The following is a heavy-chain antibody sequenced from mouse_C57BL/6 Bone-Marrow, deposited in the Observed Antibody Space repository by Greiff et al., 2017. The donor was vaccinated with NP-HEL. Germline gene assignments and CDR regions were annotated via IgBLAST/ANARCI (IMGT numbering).Heavy chain of an antibody. CDR1: GYTFTDYE. J-gene: IGHJ4*01. V-gene: IGHV1-15*01. D-gene: IGHD2-3*01. CDR3: TRWDGFQYAMDY. CDR2: IDPETGGT. Sequence: VQVVESGAELVRPGASVTLSCKASGYTFTDYEMHWVKQTPVHGLEWIGAIDPETGGTAYNQKFKGKAILTADKSSSTAYMELRSLTSEDSAVYYCTRWDGFQYAMDYWGQGTSVTVSS.